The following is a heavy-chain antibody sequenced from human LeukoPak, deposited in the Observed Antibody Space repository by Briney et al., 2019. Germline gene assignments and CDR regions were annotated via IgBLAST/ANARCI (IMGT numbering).Heavy chain of an antibody. CDR1: GYTFTDYY. J-gene: IGHJ4*02. CDR2: INPNSGGT. Sequence: ASVKVSCKTSGYTFTDYYIHWVRQGPGQGLEWMGRINPNSGGTNYAQTFQGRVTMTRDTSISTAYMELRRLRSDDTAVYYCARDFERPDYWGQGTLVTVSS. CDR3: ARDFERPDY. V-gene: IGHV1-2*06.